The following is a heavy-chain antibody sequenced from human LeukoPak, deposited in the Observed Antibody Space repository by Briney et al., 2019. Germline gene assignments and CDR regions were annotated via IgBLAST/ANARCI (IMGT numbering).Heavy chain of an antibody. CDR3: AKDSWDNWNEGLGSYGMDV. CDR1: GFTFSSYG. D-gene: IGHD1-20*01. V-gene: IGHV3-30*18. J-gene: IGHJ6*02. Sequence: PGRSLRLSCAASGFTFSSYGMHWVRQAPGKGLEWVAVISYDGSNKYYADSVKGRFTISRDNSKNTLYLQMNSLRAEDTAVYYCAKDSWDNWNEGLGSYGMDVWSQGTTVTVSS. CDR2: ISYDGSNK.